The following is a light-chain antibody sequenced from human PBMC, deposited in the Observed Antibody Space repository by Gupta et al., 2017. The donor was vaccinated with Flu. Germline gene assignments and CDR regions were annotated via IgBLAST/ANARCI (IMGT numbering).Light chain of an antibody. CDR2: DAS. V-gene: IGKV3-20*01. Sequence: EIVLTQSPGTLSLSPGERATLSCRASQTVTSTYLAWYQQNPGRAPRLLIYDASSRATGIPDRVSGSGPGTDFTLTISRLEPEDSGVYYCQQYGSSPITFGQGTRLEIK. J-gene: IGKJ5*01. CDR3: QQYGSSPIT. CDR1: QTVTSTY.